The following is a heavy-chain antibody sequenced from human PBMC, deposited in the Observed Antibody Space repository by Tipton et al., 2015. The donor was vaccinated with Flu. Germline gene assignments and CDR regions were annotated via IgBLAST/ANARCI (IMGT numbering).Heavy chain of an antibody. V-gene: IGHV3-7*01. CDR2: IKQDGSEK. CDR3: ASLRGSGSYSRYAFDI. CDR1: GFTFSTYW. D-gene: IGHD1-26*01. J-gene: IGHJ3*02. Sequence: SLRLSCAASGFTFSTYWMSWVRQAPGKGLEWVANIKQDGSEKYYVDSVKGRFTISRDNAKNSLYLQMNSLRAEDTAVYYCASLRGSGSYSRYAFDIWGQGTMVTVPS.